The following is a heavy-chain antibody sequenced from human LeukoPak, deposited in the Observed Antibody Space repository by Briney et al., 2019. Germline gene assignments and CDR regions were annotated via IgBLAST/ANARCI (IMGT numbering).Heavy chain of an antibody. V-gene: IGHV3-7*01. CDR3: ARDSGHGGIFDY. J-gene: IGHJ4*02. CDR1: GFAFSNSW. Sequence: PGGSLRLSCAASGFAFSNSWMTWVRQAPGKGLEWVANINHDGSEKYYVDSMKGRFTISRDNVKNSLYLQVNSLRVEDTAVYYCARDSGHGGIFDYWGQGTLVTVSS. CDR2: INHDGSEK. D-gene: IGHD3-16*01.